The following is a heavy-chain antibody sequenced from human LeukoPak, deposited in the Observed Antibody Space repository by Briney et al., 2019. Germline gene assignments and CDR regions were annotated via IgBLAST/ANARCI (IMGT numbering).Heavy chain of an antibody. V-gene: IGHV4-34*01. CDR2: INHSGST. CDR3: ARVGGYYKPDY. D-gene: IGHD3-3*01. Sequence: SETLSLTCAVYGGSFSGYYWSWIRQPPGKGLEWIGEINHSGSTNYNPSLKSRVTISVDTSKNQFSLKLSSVTAADTAVYYCARVGGYYKPDYWGQGTLVTVSS. CDR1: GGSFSGYY. J-gene: IGHJ4*02.